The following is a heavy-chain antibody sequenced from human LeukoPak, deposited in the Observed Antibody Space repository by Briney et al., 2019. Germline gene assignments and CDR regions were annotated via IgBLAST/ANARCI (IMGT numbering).Heavy chain of an antibody. CDR1: EFRFDDHG. D-gene: IGHD6-19*01. CDR3: AGGDRNGWYFDY. CDR2: INWNGAST. Sequence: PGGSLRLSCAASEFRFDDHGMSWVRQVPGKGLEWVSGINWNGASTGYGDSVKGRFTISRDNAKNSLYLQMNSLRAEDTALYYCAGGDRNGWYFDYWGQGILVTVSS. V-gene: IGHV3-20*04. J-gene: IGHJ4*02.